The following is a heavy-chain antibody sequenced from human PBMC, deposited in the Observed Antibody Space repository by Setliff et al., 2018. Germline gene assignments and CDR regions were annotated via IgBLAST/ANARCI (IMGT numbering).Heavy chain of an antibody. J-gene: IGHJ4*02. V-gene: IGHV4-59*01. Sequence: SETLSLTCTVSGGSLSTYYWSWVRQSPGRGLEYIGYVYYNGAADYSPPLKSRVTLSVDTSKNQFSLKLTSVTAADTAAYYCARGGTFRYFDYWGQGTPVTVSS. CDR1: GGSLSTYY. CDR2: VYYNGAA. D-gene: IGHD5-12*01. CDR3: ARGGTFRYFDY.